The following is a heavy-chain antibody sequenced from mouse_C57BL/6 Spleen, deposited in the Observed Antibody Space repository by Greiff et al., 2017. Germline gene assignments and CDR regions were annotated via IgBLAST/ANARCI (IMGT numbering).Heavy chain of an antibody. CDR3: TTRDGYYGEGFAY. CDR2: IDPEDGDT. D-gene: IGHD2-3*01. CDR1: GFNIKDYY. J-gene: IGHJ3*01. V-gene: IGHV14-1*01. Sequence: VQLQQSGAELVRPGASVKLSCTASGFNIKDYYMHWVKQRPEQGLEWIGRIDPEDGDTEDAPKFQGKATMTADTSSNTAYLQHSSLTTEDTAVYYCTTRDGYYGEGFAYWGQGTLVTVSA.